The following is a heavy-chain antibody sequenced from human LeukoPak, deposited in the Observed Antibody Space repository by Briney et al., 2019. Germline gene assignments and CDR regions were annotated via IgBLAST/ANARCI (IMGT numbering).Heavy chain of an antibody. CDR3: ARERWDLISNKYYYYGLDV. J-gene: IGHJ6*02. CDR1: GFTFGAYG. D-gene: IGHD1-26*01. V-gene: IGHV3-7*03. Sequence: GGSLRFSVAASGFTFGAYGLNWVGKAQGRGREGGASIKQDGGEKYYVDSVKGRFSISRDNAKNSLYLQMNSLTADDTAVYYCARERWDLISNKYYYYGLDVWGQGTTVTVSS. CDR2: IKQDGGEK.